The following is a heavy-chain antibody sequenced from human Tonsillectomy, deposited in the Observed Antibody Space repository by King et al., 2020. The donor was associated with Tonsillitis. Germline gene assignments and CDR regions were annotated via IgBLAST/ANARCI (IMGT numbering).Heavy chain of an antibody. V-gene: IGHV1-18*01. CDR2: ISAYNGHI. CDR3: ARGLVRGVILDYFDY. J-gene: IGHJ4*02. Sequence: LVQSGAEVKKPGASVKVSCKASGYIFTSSDISWVRQAPGQGLEWMGWISAYNGHINYAQKLQGRVTMTTDTSTSTAYMELRSLRSDDTAVYYCARGLVRGVILDYFDYWGQGTLVTVSS. D-gene: IGHD3-10*01. CDR1: GYIFTSSD.